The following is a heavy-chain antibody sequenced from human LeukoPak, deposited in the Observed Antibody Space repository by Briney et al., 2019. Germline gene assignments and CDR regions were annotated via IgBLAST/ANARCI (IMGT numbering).Heavy chain of an antibody. V-gene: IGHV3-30*04. J-gene: IGHJ5*02. Sequence: GGSLRLSCAASGFTFSGYAMHWVRQAPGKGLEWVAVIASDGRDKHDADSVKGRFTISRDDAKNTVYLQMNNLRAEDTAVYYCVRGGPSTWSWGQGTLVTVSS. CDR2: IASDGRDK. CDR1: GFTFSGYA. CDR3: VRGGPSTWS. D-gene: IGHD2-15*01.